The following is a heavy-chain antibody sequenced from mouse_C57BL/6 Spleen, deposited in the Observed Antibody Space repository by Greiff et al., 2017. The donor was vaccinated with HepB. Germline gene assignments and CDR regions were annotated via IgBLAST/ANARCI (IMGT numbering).Heavy chain of an antibody. D-gene: IGHD1-1*01. Sequence: DVKLVESGGDLVKPGGSLKLSCAASGFTFSSYGMSWVRQTPDKRLEWVATISSGGSYTYYPDSVKGRFTISRDNAKNTLYLQMSSLKSEDTAMYYCARRSYYGSRDYFDYWGQGTTLTVSS. V-gene: IGHV5-6*02. CDR3: ARRSYYGSRDYFDY. CDR2: ISSGGSYT. CDR1: GFTFSSYG. J-gene: IGHJ2*01.